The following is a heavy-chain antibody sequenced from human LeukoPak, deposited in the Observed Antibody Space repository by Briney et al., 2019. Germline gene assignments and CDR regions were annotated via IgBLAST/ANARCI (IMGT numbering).Heavy chain of an antibody. J-gene: IGHJ4*02. V-gene: IGHV3-23*01. CDR2: ISGSGGST. Sequence: QAGGSLRLSCAASGFTFSSYAMSWVRQAPGKGLEWVSAISGSGGSTYYADSVKGRFTISRDNSKNTLYLQMNSLRAEDTAVYYCAKPLRGPSCLPYFWGQGTLVTVSS. CDR1: GFTFSSYA. D-gene: IGHD2-2*01. CDR3: AKPLRGPSCLPYF.